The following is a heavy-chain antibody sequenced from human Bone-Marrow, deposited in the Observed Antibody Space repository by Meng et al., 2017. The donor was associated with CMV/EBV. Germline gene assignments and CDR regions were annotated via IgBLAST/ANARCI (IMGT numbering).Heavy chain of an antibody. V-gene: IGHV3-23*01. CDR2: ISGSGGST. J-gene: IGHJ4*02. CDR3: AKVWGGRKGDY. Sequence: GESLKISCAASGFTFSGYYMSWIRQAPGKGLEWVSAISGSGGSTYYADSVKGRFTISRDNSKNTLYLQMNSLRAEDTAVYYCAKVWGGRKGDYWGQGTLVTVSS. D-gene: IGHD3-16*01. CDR1: GFTFSGYY.